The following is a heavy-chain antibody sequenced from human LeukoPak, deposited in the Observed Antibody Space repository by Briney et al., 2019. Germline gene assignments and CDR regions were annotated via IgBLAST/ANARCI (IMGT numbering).Heavy chain of an antibody. J-gene: IGHJ4*02. CDR1: GYTFTGYY. D-gene: IGHD5-12*01. CDR3: ARGKDIVQLDY. V-gene: IGHV1-2*02. CDR2: INPNSGGT. Sequence: ASVKVSCKTSGYTFTGYYIHWVRQAPGQGLEWMGWINPNSGGTNYAQKFQARVTMTGDTSISTAYMQLSRLRYDDTAVYYCARGKDIVQLDYWGQGTLVTVSS.